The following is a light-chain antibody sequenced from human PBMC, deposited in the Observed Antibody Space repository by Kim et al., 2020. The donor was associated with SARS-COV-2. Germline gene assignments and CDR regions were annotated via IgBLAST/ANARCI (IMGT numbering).Light chain of an antibody. V-gene: IGLV2-14*01. J-gene: IGLJ1*01. CDR3: SSYIRGSTNYV. Sequence: SITIPCPGTSSDVGGYKYVSWYQQHPGKSPKLVIYEVDNRPSGVSIRFSGSKSGNTASLTISGLQAEDEADYYCSSYIRGSTNYVFGTGTKVTVL. CDR1: SSDVGGYKY. CDR2: EVD.